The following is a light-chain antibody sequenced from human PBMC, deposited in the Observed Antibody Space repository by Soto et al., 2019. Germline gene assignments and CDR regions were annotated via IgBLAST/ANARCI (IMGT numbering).Light chain of an antibody. CDR1: QSVSSY. CDR2: DAS. CDR3: QQLSNGPRIT. J-gene: IGKJ5*01. V-gene: IGKV3-11*01. Sequence: VLKKSTDTLSLSPGERAALSCRASQSVSSYLAWYQQKPGQAPRLLIYDASNRATGIPARFSGSGSGTDFTLTLSSLEPEDFAIYYCQQLSNGPRITFGQGARLEIK.